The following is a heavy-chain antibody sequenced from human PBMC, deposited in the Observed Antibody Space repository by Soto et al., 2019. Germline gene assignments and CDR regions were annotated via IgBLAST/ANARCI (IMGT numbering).Heavy chain of an antibody. J-gene: IGHJ5*02. CDR3: ARHYHIQDIVVVRRGPLYNWFDP. CDR2: IYYSGST. Sequence: SETLSLTCTVSGGSISSSSYYWGWIRQPPGKGLEWIGSIYYSGSTYYNPSLKSRVTISVDTSKNQFSLKLSSVTAADTAVYYCARHYHIQDIVVVRRGPLYNWFDPWGQGTLVTVSS. D-gene: IGHD2-2*01. CDR1: GGSISSSSYY. V-gene: IGHV4-39*01.